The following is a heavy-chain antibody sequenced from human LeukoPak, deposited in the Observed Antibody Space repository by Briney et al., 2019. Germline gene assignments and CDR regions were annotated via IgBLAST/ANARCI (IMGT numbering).Heavy chain of an antibody. D-gene: IGHD2-8*02. Sequence: GASVEIACKSFGFTFTNYLLHWVRQAPGQGLEWVGRIAPSVDTTNYAQKFRGRVTMTRDTSTSTVYMELSSLRSDDTAIYYCVREESGGYFDYWGQGTLVTVSS. V-gene: IGHV1-46*01. CDR1: GFTFTNYL. J-gene: IGHJ4*02. CDR3: VREESGGYFDY. CDR2: IAPSVDTT.